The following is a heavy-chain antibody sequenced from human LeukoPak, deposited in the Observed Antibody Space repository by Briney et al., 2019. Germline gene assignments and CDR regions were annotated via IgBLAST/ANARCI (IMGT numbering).Heavy chain of an antibody. Sequence: PSEALSLTCAVYGGSFSGYYWSWIRQPPGKGLEWIGEINHSGSTNYNPSLKSRVTISVDMSKNQFSLKLSSVTAADTAVCYCARGPPRRVRGVTEFDYWGQGTLVTVSS. CDR3: ARGPPRRVRGVTEFDY. D-gene: IGHD3-10*01. J-gene: IGHJ4*02. CDR1: GGSFSGYY. CDR2: INHSGST. V-gene: IGHV4-34*01.